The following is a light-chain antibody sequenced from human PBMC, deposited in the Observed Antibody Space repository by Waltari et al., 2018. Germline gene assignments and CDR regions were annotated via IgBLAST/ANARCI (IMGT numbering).Light chain of an antibody. Sequence: EVVLTQTPATLSLSPGERATLSCRATQSVNNFVGWYQQKSGQAPRLLIYDASTRAAGIPARFSGSGSGTEFTLTITSLEPEDFAIYYCQQRSNLLTFGGGTKVEIK. V-gene: IGKV3-11*01. CDR1: QSVNNF. J-gene: IGKJ4*01. CDR2: DAS. CDR3: QQRSNLLT.